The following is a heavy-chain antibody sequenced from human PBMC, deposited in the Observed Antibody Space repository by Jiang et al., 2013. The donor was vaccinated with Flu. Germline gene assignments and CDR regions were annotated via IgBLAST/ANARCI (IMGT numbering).Heavy chain of an antibody. CDR2: INPDGSGR. Sequence: VQLLESGGGLVQPGGSLRLSCAASGFTFSTYWMSWVRQAPGKGLEWVAIINPDGSGRNYVDTVKGRFTVSRDNAKNSLYLQMNSLRAEDTAVYFCARYTQDYGNYWGQGALVTVSS. V-gene: IGHV3-7*01. CDR3: ARYTQDYGNY. J-gene: IGHJ4*02. CDR1: GFTFSTYW. D-gene: IGHD4-17*01.